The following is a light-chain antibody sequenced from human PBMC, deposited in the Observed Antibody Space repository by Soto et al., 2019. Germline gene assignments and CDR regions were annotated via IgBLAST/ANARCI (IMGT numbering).Light chain of an antibody. J-gene: IGLJ2*01. V-gene: IGLV2-23*02. CDR3: CSYAGSSTFMV. CDR2: EVS. Sequence: QSVLTQPASVSGSPGQSITISCTGTSSDVGSYNLVSWYQQHPGKAPKLMIYEVSKRPSGVSNRFSGSKSGNTASLTISGLQVEDEADYYCCSYAGSSTFMVFGGGTKLTVL. CDR1: SSDVGSYNL.